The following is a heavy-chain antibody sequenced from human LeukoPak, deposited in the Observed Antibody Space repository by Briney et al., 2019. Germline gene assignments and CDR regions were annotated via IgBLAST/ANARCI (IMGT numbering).Heavy chain of an antibody. CDR3: ASRDADYEYYFDY. J-gene: IGHJ4*02. Sequence: ASVKVSCKASGGTFSSYAISWVGQAPGQGLEWMGGIIPIFGTANYAQKFQGRVTITADKSTTTAYMELSSLTFDDTAVYYCASRDADYEYYFDYWGQGAVVTVSS. V-gene: IGHV1-69*06. D-gene: IGHD4-17*01. CDR1: GGTFSSYA. CDR2: IIPIFGTA.